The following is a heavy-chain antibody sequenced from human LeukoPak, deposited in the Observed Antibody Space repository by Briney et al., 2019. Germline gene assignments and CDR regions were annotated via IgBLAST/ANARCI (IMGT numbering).Heavy chain of an antibody. J-gene: IGHJ4*02. Sequence: ASVEVSCKASGYTFASYDINWVRQATGQGPEWMGWMSPKSGNTGYAQKFQGRVTMTRDTSINTAYMELSGLISEDTAVYYCTRGPPNWGYDFWGQGTLVTVSS. D-gene: IGHD7-27*01. CDR1: GYTFASYD. V-gene: IGHV1-8*01. CDR3: TRGPPNWGYDF. CDR2: MSPKSGNT.